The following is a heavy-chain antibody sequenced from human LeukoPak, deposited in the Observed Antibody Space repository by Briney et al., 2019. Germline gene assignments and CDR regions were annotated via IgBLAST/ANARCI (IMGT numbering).Heavy chain of an antibody. V-gene: IGHV1-46*01. Sequence: EASVKVSCKASGYTFTSYYMHWVRQAPGQGLEWMGIINPSGGSTSYAQKFQGRVTMTRDMSTSTVYMELSSLRSEDTAVYYCTRERSYGAFDPWGQGTLVTVSS. J-gene: IGHJ5*02. CDR3: TRERSYGAFDP. CDR2: INPSGGST. D-gene: IGHD1-26*01. CDR1: GYTFTSYY.